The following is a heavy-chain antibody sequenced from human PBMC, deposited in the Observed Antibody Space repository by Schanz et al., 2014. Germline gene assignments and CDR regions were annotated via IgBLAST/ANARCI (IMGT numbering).Heavy chain of an antibody. CDR1: GYDFHIYA. CDR3: ATLDYADSVS. D-gene: IGHD4-17*01. J-gene: IGHJ5*02. V-gene: IGHV1-18*01. CDR2: ISTSNGNT. Sequence: QVQLVQPGPEVKKPRASVTVSCKASGYDFHIYAYSWVRQAPGQGPEWIGWISTSNGNTNYIQKLQGRVTMTTDTSTSTAYMELRSLNSDDTAVYYCATLDYADSVSWGQGTLVTVSS.